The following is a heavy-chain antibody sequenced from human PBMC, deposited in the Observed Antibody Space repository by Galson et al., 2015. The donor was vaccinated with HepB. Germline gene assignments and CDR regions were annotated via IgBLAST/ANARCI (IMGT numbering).Heavy chain of an antibody. Sequence: SLRLSCAASGFTFSSYTMNWVRQAPGKGLEWVSGISANGGSRFYAESVKGRFTISRDNSKNTLSFQMNSLRAEDTAVYYCAKGYGLFDLWGQGTLVTVSS. CDR3: AKGYGLFDL. CDR2: ISANGGSR. J-gene: IGHJ5*02. CDR1: GFTFSSYT. D-gene: IGHD4-17*01. V-gene: IGHV3-23*01.